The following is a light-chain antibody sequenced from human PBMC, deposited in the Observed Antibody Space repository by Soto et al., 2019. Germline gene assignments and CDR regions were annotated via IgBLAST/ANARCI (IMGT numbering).Light chain of an antibody. Sequence: QSALTQPASVAGSPGQSITISCTGTSSDVGGYNYVSWYQQQPAKAPKLMIFEVSNRPSGVSNRFSGSKSGNTASLTIAGLQAEDAADYYCSAYTSSSTPVVLGGGTKLTVL. CDR1: SSDVGGYNY. J-gene: IGLJ2*01. CDR2: EVS. CDR3: SAYTSSSTPVV. V-gene: IGLV2-14*01.